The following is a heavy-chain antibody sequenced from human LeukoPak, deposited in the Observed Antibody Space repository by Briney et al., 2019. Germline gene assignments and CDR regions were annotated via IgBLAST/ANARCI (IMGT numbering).Heavy chain of an antibody. CDR2: IFHTGNA. Sequence: SEALSLTCTFSGGSISSSSYYGGWIRQPPGKGLEWIGSIFHTGNAYYNPSLKSRVTVSVDASMKQFSLKLSSVTAADTAVYYCAGLSLMGPFGYWGQGTLAIVSS. CDR1: GGSISSSSYY. D-gene: IGHD2-8*01. V-gene: IGHV4-39*07. CDR3: AGLSLMGPFGY. J-gene: IGHJ4*02.